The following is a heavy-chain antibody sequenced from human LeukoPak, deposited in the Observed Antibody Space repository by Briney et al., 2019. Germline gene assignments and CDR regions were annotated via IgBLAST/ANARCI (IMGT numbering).Heavy chain of an antibody. CDR1: GFTFSSYA. V-gene: IGHV3-23*01. J-gene: IGHJ3*02. CDR2: ISGSGGST. D-gene: IGHD6-13*01. CDR3: AKSRTQLDLYDAFDI. Sequence: GASLRLSCAASGFTFSSYAMSWVRQAPGKGLEWASAISGSGGSTYYADSVKGRFTISRDNSKNTLYLQMNSLRAEDTAVYYCAKSRTQLDLYDAFDIWGQGTMVTVSS.